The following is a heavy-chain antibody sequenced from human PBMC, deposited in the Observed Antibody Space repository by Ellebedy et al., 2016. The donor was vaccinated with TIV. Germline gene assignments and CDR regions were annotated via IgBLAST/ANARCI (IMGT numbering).Heavy chain of an antibody. V-gene: IGHV1-18*04. J-gene: IGHJ3*01. Sequence: AASVKVSCKASGYTFSSYGITWLRQAPGQGPEWMAWISGNGRNTNYAQKLQGRVTLNTDTSTGTADMELRSLRSDDTAVYYCAKDLNPCSGGNCFSPWDASDVWGQGTMITVSS. D-gene: IGHD2-15*01. CDR2: ISGNGRNT. CDR1: GYTFSSYG. CDR3: AKDLNPCSGGNCFSPWDASDV.